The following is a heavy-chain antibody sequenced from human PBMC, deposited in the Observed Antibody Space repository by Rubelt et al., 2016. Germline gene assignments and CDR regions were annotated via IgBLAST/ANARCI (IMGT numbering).Heavy chain of an antibody. CDR3: AKPTSTWISLDY. J-gene: IGHJ4*02. D-gene: IGHD6-13*01. CDR2: ISPSGGST. Sequence: EVQLVESGGGLVQPGGSLRLSCASSGFTFSTFAMSWVRQAPGKGLEWVSGISPSGGSTYYADSLQGRFTLPRDNSKNTLYRQMNSLGAEDTAVYYCAKPTSTWISLDYWGQGTLVTVSS. V-gene: IGHV3-23*04. CDR1: GFTFSTFA.